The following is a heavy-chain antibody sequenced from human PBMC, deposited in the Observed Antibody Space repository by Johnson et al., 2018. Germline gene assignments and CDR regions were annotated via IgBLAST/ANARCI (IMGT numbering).Heavy chain of an antibody. Sequence: EVQLVESGGLVVQPGGSLRLSCVTSGFTFGEYAMHWVRQAPGKGLEWVSPVSWDGSTTYYADSVQGRFTISRDNSNNSLYLQMQGLRTEDTALYYCARGDFPKSDFFYNYSYMGVWGKGTTVTVSS. J-gene: IGHJ6*03. D-gene: IGHD2/OR15-2a*01. CDR3: ARGDFPKSDFFYNYSYMGV. CDR1: GFTFGEYA. CDR2: VSWDGSTT. V-gene: IGHV3-43*01.